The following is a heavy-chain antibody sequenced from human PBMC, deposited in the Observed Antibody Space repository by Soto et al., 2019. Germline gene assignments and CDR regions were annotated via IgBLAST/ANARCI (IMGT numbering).Heavy chain of an antibody. CDR3: AKDSYYYDSSGYPKPYYYYYGMDV. J-gene: IGHJ6*02. D-gene: IGHD3-22*01. Sequence: GGSLRLSCAASGFTFDDYTMHWVRQAPGKGLEWVSLISWDGGSTYYADSVKGRFTISRDNSKNSLYLQMNSLRTEDTDLYYCAKDSYYYDSSGYPKPYYYYYGMDVWGQGTTVTVSS. V-gene: IGHV3-43*01. CDR1: GFTFDDYT. CDR2: ISWDGGST.